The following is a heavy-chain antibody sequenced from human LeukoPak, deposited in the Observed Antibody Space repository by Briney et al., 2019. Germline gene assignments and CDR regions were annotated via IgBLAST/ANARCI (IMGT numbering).Heavy chain of an antibody. CDR2: IRYDGSNK. D-gene: IGHD6-13*01. CDR1: GFIFSSYG. J-gene: IGHJ4*02. CDR3: ARTFSSSWGIIDY. Sequence: PGGSLRLSCAASGFIFSSYGMHWVRQAPGKGLEWVAFIRYDGSNKYYADSVKGRFTISRDNSKNTLYLQMNSLRAEDTAVYYCARTFSSSWGIIDYWGQGALVTVSS. V-gene: IGHV3-30*02.